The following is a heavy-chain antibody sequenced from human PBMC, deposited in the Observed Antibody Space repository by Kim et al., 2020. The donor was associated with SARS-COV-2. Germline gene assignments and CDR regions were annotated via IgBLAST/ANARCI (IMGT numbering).Heavy chain of an antibody. J-gene: IGHJ4*02. CDR2: IYFTGTT. V-gene: IGHV4-39*01. CDR1: GGSTRNVSSY. CDR3: ARRGSGPFEC. Sequence: SETLSLTCTVSGGSTRNVSSYWNWIRQPPGKGLEWIGRIYFTGTTYYNPSLKSRVTISIDTSKNQFSLSLNAVTAADTAVYYCARRGSGPFECWGQGTLVTVSS. D-gene: IGHD3-3*01.